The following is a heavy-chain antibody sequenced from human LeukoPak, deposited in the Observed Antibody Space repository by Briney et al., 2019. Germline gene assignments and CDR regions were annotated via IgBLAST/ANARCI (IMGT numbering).Heavy chain of an antibody. Sequence: PSETLSLTCAVYGGSFSGYYWSWIRQPPGKGLEWIGEINHSGSTNYNPSLKSRVTISVDTSENQFSLKLSSVTAADTAVYYCARGVGYNSFSVGYWGQGTLVTVSS. D-gene: IGHD5-24*01. J-gene: IGHJ4*02. CDR2: INHSGST. CDR1: GGSFSGYY. CDR3: ARGVGYNSFSVGY. V-gene: IGHV4-34*01.